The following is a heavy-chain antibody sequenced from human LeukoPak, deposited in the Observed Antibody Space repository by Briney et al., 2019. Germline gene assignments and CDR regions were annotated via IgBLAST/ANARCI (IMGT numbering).Heavy chain of an antibody. CDR1: GFTFGDYA. D-gene: IGHD5-18*01. CDR3: SSHSSRGYSYGLDN. J-gene: IGHJ4*02. CDR2: IRSKAYGATT. Sequence: GGSLRLSCTASGFTFGDYAMSWVRQAPGKGLEWLSFIRSKAYGATTEYAASVKDRFTISRDDSKSIAFLQMNSLETEDTAVYYCSSHSSRGYSYGLDNWGQGTLVTVSS. V-gene: IGHV3-49*04.